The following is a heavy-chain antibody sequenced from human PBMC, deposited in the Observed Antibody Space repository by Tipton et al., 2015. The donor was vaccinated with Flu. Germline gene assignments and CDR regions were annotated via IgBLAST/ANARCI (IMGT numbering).Heavy chain of an antibody. CDR3: ASQSRWNLNWFDP. Sequence: QVQLVQSGAEVKKPGASVKVSCKASGYTFTSYDINWVRQATGQGLEWMGWMNPNSGNTGYAQKFQGRVTMTRNTSISTAYMELSSLRSEDTAVYYGASQSRWNLNWFDPWGQGTLVTVSS. D-gene: IGHD5-24*01. CDR1: GYTFTSYD. CDR2: MNPNSGNT. J-gene: IGHJ5*02. V-gene: IGHV1-8*01.